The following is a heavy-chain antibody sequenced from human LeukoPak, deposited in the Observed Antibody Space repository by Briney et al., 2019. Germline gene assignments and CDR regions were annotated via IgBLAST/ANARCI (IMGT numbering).Heavy chain of an antibody. CDR3: ARESGRGEEPSFDY. V-gene: IGHV1-2*02. D-gene: IGHD1-14*01. CDR2: INPNSGGT. J-gene: IGHJ4*02. CDR1: GYTFTGYY. Sequence: VASVKVSCKASGYTFTGYYMHWVRQAPGQGLEWMGWINPNSGGTNYAQKFQGRVTMTRDTSISTAYMELSRLRSDDTAVYYCARESGRGEEPSFDYWGQGTLVTVSS.